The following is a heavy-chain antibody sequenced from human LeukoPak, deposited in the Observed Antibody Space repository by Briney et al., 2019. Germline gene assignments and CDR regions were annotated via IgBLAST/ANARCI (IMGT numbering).Heavy chain of an antibody. D-gene: IGHD6-19*01. V-gene: IGHV1-46*01. CDR1: GYTFTSYY. CDR3: ARYTSSSGWYVGFLDY. CDR2: INPSGGST. J-gene: IGHJ4*02. Sequence: GASVKVSCKASGYTFTSYYMHWVRQAPGQGLEWMGIINPSGGSTSYAQKFQGRVTMTRDTSTSTVYMELSSLRSEDTAVYYCARYTSSSGWYVGFLDYWGQGTLVTVSS.